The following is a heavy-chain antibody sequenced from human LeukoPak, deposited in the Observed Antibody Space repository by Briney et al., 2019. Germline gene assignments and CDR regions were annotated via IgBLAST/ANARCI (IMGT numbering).Heavy chain of an antibody. CDR1: GFTFSSYA. D-gene: IGHD2-2*01. V-gene: IGHV3-30*04. CDR2: ISYDGSNK. J-gene: IGHJ4*02. Sequence: PGRSLRLSCAASGFTFSSYAMHWVRQAPGKGLEWVAVISYDGSNKYYADSVKGRFTISRDNAKNSLYLQMNSLRAEDTAVYYCAKSTYWSNPYYFDYWGQGTLVTVSS. CDR3: AKSTYWSNPYYFDY.